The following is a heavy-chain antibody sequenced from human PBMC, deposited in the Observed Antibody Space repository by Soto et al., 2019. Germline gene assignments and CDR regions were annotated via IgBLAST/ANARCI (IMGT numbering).Heavy chain of an antibody. CDR2: ISAYNGNT. D-gene: IGHD3-3*01. J-gene: IGHJ6*02. CDR3: ASDMGGWFLEWFKPPQGGMDV. V-gene: IGHV1-18*04. CDR1: GYTFTSYG. Sequence: GASVKVSCKASGYTFTSYGISWVRQAPGQGLEWMGWISAYNGNTNYAQKLQGRVTMTTDTSTSTAYMELRSLRSDDTAVYYCASDMGGWFLEWFKPPQGGMDVWGQGTTVTVSS.